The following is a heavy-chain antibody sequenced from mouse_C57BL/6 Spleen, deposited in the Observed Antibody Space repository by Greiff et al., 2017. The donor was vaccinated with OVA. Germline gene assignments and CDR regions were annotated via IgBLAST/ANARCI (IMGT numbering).Heavy chain of an antibody. CDR1: GYTFTDYN. CDR3: ARSYYDPLFDV. CDR2: INPNNGGT. Sequence: EVKLQESGPELVKPGASVKMSCKASGYTFTDYNMHWVKQSHGKSLEWIGYINPNNGGTSYNQKFKGKATLTVNKSSSTAYMELRSLTSEDSAVYYCARSYYDPLFDVWGTGTTVTVSS. V-gene: IGHV1-22*01. J-gene: IGHJ1*03. D-gene: IGHD2-10*01.